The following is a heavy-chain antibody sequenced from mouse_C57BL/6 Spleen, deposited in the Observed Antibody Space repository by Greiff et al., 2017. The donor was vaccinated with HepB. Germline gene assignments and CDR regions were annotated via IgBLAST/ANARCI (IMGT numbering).Heavy chain of an antibody. J-gene: IGHJ3*01. V-gene: IGHV1-18*01. D-gene: IGHD1-1*01. CDR3: ARMHYGSSSFAY. CDR1: GYTFTDYN. Sequence: VQLKQSGPELVKPGASVKIPCKASGYTFTDYNMDWVKQSHGKSLEWIGDINPNNGGTIYNQKFKGKATLTVDKSSSTAYMELRSLTSEDTAVYYCARMHYGSSSFAYWGQGTLVTVSA. CDR2: INPNNGGT.